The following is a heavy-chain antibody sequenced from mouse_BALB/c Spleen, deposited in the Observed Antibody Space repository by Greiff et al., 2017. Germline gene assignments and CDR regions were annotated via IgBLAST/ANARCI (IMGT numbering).Heavy chain of an antibody. Sequence: VKLVESGPGLVAPSQSLSITCTVSGFSLTSYGVHWVRQPPGKGLEWLGVIWAGGSTNYNSALMSRLSISKDNSKSQVFLKMNSLQTDDTAMYYCARGMIPYAMDYWGQGTSVTVSS. CDR3: ARGMIPYAMDY. CDR2: IWAGGST. J-gene: IGHJ4*01. D-gene: IGHD2-3*01. CDR1: GFSLTSYG. V-gene: IGHV2-9*02.